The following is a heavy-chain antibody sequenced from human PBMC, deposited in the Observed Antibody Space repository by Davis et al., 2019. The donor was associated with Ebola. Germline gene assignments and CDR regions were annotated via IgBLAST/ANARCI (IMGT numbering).Heavy chain of an antibody. J-gene: IGHJ4*02. Sequence: GGSLRLSCAASGFTFSSYWMSWVRQAPGKGLEWVANIKQDGSEKYYVDSVKGRFTISRDNAKNSLYLQMNSLRAEDTAVYYCAKDLDPIVVVVAAKISPFDYWGQGTLVTVSS. CDR2: IKQDGSEK. D-gene: IGHD2-15*01. CDR1: GFTFSSYW. CDR3: AKDLDPIVVVVAAKISPFDY. V-gene: IGHV3-7*03.